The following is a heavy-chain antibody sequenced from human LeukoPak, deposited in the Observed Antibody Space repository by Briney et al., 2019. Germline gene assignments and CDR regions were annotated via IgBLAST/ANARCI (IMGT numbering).Heavy chain of an antibody. CDR2: INPNSGGT. CDR1: GYTFTGYY. CDR3: ARGRSRHLIAAAGRGWFDP. D-gene: IGHD6-13*01. Sequence: ASVTVSCKASGYTFTGYYMHWVRQAPGKGLEWMGWINPNSGGTNYAQKFQGRVTMTRDTSISTAYMELSRLRSDDTAVYYCARGRSRHLIAAAGRGWFDPWGQGTLVTVSS. J-gene: IGHJ5*02. V-gene: IGHV1-2*02.